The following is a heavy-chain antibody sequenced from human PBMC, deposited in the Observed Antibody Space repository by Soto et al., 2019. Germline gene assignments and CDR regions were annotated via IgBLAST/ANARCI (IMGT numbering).Heavy chain of an antibody. CDR1: GGSISSYY. D-gene: IGHD6-13*01. Sequence: SETLSLTCTVSGGSISSYYWSWIRQPPGKGLEWIGYIYYSGSTNYNPSLKSRVTISVDTSKNQFSLKLSSVTAADTAVYYCARDRQQLVYGMDVWGQGTTVTVSS. V-gene: IGHV4-59*01. J-gene: IGHJ6*02. CDR2: IYYSGST. CDR3: ARDRQQLVYGMDV.